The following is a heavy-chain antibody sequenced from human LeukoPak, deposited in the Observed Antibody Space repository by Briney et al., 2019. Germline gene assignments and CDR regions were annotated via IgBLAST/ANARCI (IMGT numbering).Heavy chain of an antibody. J-gene: IGHJ4*02. CDR1: GGSISSSSYY. CDR2: IYYSGST. Sequence: SETLSLTCTVSGGSISSSSYYWGWIRQPPGKGLEWIGSIYYSGSTYYNPSRKSRVTISVDTSKNQFSLKLSSVTAADTAVYYCARAVAEPFLLDYWGQGTLVTVSS. CDR3: ARAVAEPFLLDY. D-gene: IGHD6-19*01. V-gene: IGHV4-39*07.